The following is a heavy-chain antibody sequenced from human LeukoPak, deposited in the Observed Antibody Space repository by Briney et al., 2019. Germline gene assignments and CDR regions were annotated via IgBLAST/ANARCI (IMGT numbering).Heavy chain of an antibody. CDR2: ISSSSTYI. D-gene: IGHD3-9*01. V-gene: IGHV3-21*01. CDR1: GFTFSSYS. J-gene: IGHJ3*02. Sequence: PGGSLRLSCAASGFTFSSYSMNWVRQAPGKGLGWVSSISSSSTYIYYADSVKGRFTISRDNAKNSLYLLMNSLRAEDTAVYYCARDWYDNSDAFDIWGQGTMVIVSS. CDR3: ARDWYDNSDAFDI.